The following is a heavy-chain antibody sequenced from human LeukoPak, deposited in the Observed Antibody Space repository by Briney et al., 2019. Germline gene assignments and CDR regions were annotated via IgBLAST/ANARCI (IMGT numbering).Heavy chain of an antibody. CDR2: INYRGST. CDR1: GRSISSSSYY. V-gene: IGHV4-39*06. D-gene: IGHD4-11*01. J-gene: IGHJ6*03. Sequence: SETLSLTCTVSGRSISSSSYYWGGIRQPPGKGVEWIGSINYRGSTYYNPYLKIRVTISVDKSKNQFTLNVNSVTAADTAVYYCARDNSYMDVWGKGNTVTVSS. CDR3: ARDNSYMDV.